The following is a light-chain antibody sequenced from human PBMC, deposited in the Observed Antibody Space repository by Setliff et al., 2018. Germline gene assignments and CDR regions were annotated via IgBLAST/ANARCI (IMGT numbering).Light chain of an antibody. J-gene: IGLJ1*01. CDR1: NSDVGGYNY. CDR2: EVT. V-gene: IGLV2-14*03. CDR3: ASWDVSLKGHV. Sequence: QSALTQPAAVSGSPGQSITISCAGTNSDVGGYNYVSWYQQHPNKAPKLMIYEVTKRPSGVSDRFSGSKSGNTASLAITGLQSEDEADYYCASWDVSLKGHVFGTGTKVTVL.